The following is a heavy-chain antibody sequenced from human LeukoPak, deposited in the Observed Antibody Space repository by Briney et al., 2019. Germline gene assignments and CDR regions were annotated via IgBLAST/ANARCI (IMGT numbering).Heavy chain of an antibody. CDR1: GYSFTSYW. CDR2: IYPGDSDT. D-gene: IGHD5-12*01. V-gene: IGHV5-51*01. CDR3: ARLRYSGYDYDPSVFDY. Sequence: GESLKISCKGSGYSFTSYWIGWVRQMPGKGLEWMGIIYPGDSDTGYSPSFQGQVTISADKSISTAYLQWSSLKASDTAMYYCARLRYSGYDYDPSVFDYWGQGTLVTVSS. J-gene: IGHJ4*02.